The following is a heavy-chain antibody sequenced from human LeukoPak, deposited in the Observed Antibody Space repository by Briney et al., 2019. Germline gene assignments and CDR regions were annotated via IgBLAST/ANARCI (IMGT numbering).Heavy chain of an antibody. D-gene: IGHD2-2*01. CDR1: GFNFSTYA. V-gene: IGHV3-64D*06. J-gene: IGHJ2*01. Sequence: PGGSLRLSCSASGFNFSTYAMHWVRQAPGKGLEYVSAISSNGGNTYHADSVKGRFAISRDNSKNTLYLQMSSLRPEDTAVYYCVRESTSWYFDLWGRGTLVTVSS. CDR2: ISSNGGNT. CDR3: VRESTSWYFDL.